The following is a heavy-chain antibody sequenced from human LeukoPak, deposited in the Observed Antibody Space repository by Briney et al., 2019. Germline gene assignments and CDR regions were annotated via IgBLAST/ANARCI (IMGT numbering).Heavy chain of an antibody. J-gene: IGHJ4*02. D-gene: IGHD6-19*01. V-gene: IGHV3-30*01. CDR2: VSKDGTNR. CDR1: GFTFSTCN. CDR3: ARRPPSMAGLDY. Sequence: GGSLRLSCAASGFTFSTCNMHWVRQAPGKGLEWVAVVSKDGTNRFYADSVRGRFTISRDNSKNTLYLQMNSLRGEDTAVYYCARRPPSMAGLDYWGQGTLVTVSS.